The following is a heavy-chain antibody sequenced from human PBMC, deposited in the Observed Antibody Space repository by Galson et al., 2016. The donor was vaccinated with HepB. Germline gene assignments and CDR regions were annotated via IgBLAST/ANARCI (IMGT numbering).Heavy chain of an antibody. CDR1: GDSINSSNW. CDR2: IHHSGST. J-gene: IGHJ4*02. V-gene: IGHV4-4*02. Sequence: LTCDVSGDSINSSNWWTWVRQPPGKGLEWIGEIHHSGSTNYNPSLKSRVTMSVDMSKNQFSLQLKSVTADDTATYYCARVLGFTMVRGVLDYWGQGTPVTVPS. CDR3: ARVLGFTMVRGVLDY. D-gene: IGHD3-10*01.